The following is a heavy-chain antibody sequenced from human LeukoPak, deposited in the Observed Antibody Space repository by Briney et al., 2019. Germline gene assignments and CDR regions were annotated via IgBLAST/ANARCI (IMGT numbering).Heavy chain of an antibody. CDR1: GFTFSSYG. CDR2: IRYDGSNK. V-gene: IGHV3-30*02. J-gene: IGHJ4*02. D-gene: IGHD3-3*01. Sequence: TGGSLRLSCAASGFTFSSYGMHWVRQAPGKGLEWVAFIRYDGSNKYYADSVKGRFTISRDNAKNSLYLQMNSLRVEDTAVYYCARDRGITIFGVAGFWGQGTLLTVSP. CDR3: ARDRGITIFGVAGF.